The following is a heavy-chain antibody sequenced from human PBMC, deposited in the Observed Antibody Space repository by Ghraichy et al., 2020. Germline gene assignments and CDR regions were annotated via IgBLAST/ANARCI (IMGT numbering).Heavy chain of an antibody. CDR1: GFSFSTYV. D-gene: IGHD3-22*01. Sequence: GESLNISCAASGFSFSTYVMSWVRQAPGKGLEWVSSITITGVSTDYADSAKGRFTISRDNSKNTLYLQMNGLRAEDTAVYYCAKSKNGARSYCDSCGFQPYYYSGMDVWGQGTTVTVSS. J-gene: IGHJ6*02. V-gene: IGHV3-23*01. CDR3: AKSKNGARSYCDSCGFQPYYYSGMDV. CDR2: ITITGVST.